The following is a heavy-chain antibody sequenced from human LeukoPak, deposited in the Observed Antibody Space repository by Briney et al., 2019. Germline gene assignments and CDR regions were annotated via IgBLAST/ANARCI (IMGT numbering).Heavy chain of an antibody. J-gene: IGHJ4*02. Sequence: PGGSLRLSCAASGFTFSSYSMNWVRQAPGKGLEWVSSISSSSSYIYYADSVKGRFTISRDNAKNSLYLQMNSPRAEDTAVYYCARVPGYSSGWHDYWGQGTLVTVSS. CDR2: ISSSSSYI. D-gene: IGHD6-19*01. V-gene: IGHV3-21*01. CDR3: ARVPGYSSGWHDY. CDR1: GFTFSSYS.